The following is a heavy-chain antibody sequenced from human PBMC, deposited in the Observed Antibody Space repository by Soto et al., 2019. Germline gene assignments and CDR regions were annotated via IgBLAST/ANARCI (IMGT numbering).Heavy chain of an antibody. CDR3: ATPPLGYDSSGYYYFDY. CDR2: FDPEDGET. D-gene: IGHD3-22*01. V-gene: IGHV1-24*01. Sequence: ASVKVSCKVSGYTLTELSMHWVRQAPGKGLEWMGGFDPEDGETIYTQKFQGRVTMTEDTSTDTAYMELSSLRSEDTAVYYCATPPLGYDSSGYYYFDYWGQGTLVTVSS. J-gene: IGHJ4*02. CDR1: GYTLTELS.